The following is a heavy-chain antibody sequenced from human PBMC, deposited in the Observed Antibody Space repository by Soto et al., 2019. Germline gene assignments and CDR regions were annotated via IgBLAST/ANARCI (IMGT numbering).Heavy chain of an antibody. CDR1: GVTFGTTD. Sequence: QLLQSGGGLVQPGGSLTLSCAASGVTFGTTDMSWGRQAPGEGLEWVSTRDGSGGITYYADSAKGRFTISRDNSRNTVYLQMNSLRGDDTALYYCVKNSGWFNTWGQGALVTVSS. CDR2: RDGSGGIT. J-gene: IGHJ5*02. D-gene: IGHD3-10*01. V-gene: IGHV3-23*01. CDR3: VKNSGWFNT.